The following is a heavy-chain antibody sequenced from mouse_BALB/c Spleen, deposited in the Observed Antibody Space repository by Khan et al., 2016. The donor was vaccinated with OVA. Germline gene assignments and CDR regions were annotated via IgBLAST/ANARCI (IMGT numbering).Heavy chain of an antibody. V-gene: IGHV1-69*02. CDR1: GYTFTTYW. Sequence: QVQLQQPGAELVKPGASVKLSCKASGYTFTTYWMHWVKRRPGQGLEWIGEIDPSDSYTNYNQDFKGKATSTVDKSSSTAYMQLSSLTSEDSAVYYCARTYLNGSHTWFDYWGQGTLVTVSA. CDR2: IDPSDSYT. J-gene: IGHJ3*01. D-gene: IGHD1-1*01. CDR3: ARTYLNGSHTWFDY.